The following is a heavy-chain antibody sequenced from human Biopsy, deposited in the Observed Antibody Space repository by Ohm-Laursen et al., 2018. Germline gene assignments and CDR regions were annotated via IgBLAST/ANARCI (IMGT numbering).Heavy chain of an antibody. Sequence: GTLSLTWSVSGGSMTGYEWSWIRLAPGKGLEWIGYIYYSGGTKYNPSLASRVTFSVDTSKSQFSLKLYSVTAADTAVYYCARVEAGTYDALDIWGQGTLVAVSA. V-gene: IGHV4-59*01. CDR3: ARVEAGTYDALDI. J-gene: IGHJ3*02. CDR2: IYYSGGT. D-gene: IGHD1-26*01. CDR1: GGSMTGYE.